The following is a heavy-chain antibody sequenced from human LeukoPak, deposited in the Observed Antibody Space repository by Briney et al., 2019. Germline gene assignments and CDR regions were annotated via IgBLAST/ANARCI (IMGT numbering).Heavy chain of an antibody. Sequence: GGTLRLSCAASGFTFSSYGMSWVRQAPGKGLEWVSAISGSGGSTYYADSVKGRFTISRDNSKNTLYLQMNSLRAEDTAVYYCAKDVYSSGWSIFDYWGQGTLVTVSS. CDR2: ISGSGGST. J-gene: IGHJ4*02. D-gene: IGHD6-19*01. CDR1: GFTFSSYG. V-gene: IGHV3-23*01. CDR3: AKDVYSSGWSIFDY.